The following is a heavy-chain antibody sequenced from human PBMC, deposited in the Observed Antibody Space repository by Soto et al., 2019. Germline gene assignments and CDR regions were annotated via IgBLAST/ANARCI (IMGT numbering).Heavy chain of an antibody. Sequence: SETLSLTCTVSGGSISSSSYYWGWIRQPPGKGLEWIGSIYYSGSTYYNPSLKSRVTISVDTSKNQFSLKLSSVTAADTAVYYCARQASYEFWSGYYYYYYGMDVWGQGTTVTVSS. CDR1: GGSISSSSYY. J-gene: IGHJ6*02. V-gene: IGHV4-39*01. CDR3: ARQASYEFWSGYYYYYYGMDV. D-gene: IGHD3-3*01. CDR2: IYYSGST.